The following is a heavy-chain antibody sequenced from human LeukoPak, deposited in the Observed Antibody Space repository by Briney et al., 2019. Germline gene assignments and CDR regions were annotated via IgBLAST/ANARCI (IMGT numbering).Heavy chain of an antibody. Sequence: PSETLSLTCAVSGGSISSSNWWSWVRQPPGKGLEWIGEIYHSGSTNYNPSLKSRVTISVDKSKNQFSLKLSSVTAADTAVYYCARVVGYSGSWYEAQYWYFDLWGRGALVTVSS. V-gene: IGHV4-4*02. J-gene: IGHJ2*01. CDR2: IYHSGST. CDR1: GGSISSSNW. CDR3: ARVVGYSGSWYEAQYWYFDL. D-gene: IGHD6-13*01.